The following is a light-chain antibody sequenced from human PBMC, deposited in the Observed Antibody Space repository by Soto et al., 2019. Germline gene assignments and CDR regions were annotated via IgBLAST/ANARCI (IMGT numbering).Light chain of an antibody. CDR1: SSDVGGYNY. J-gene: IGLJ2*01. Sequence: QSVLTQPPSASGSPGQSVTISCTGTSSDVGGYNYVSWYQQHPGKAPQLMIYEVSKRPSGVPDRFSGSKSGNTASLTVSGLQAEDECDYYCSSYAGSNNLGVFGGGTTLTVL. CDR3: SSYAGSNNLGV. V-gene: IGLV2-8*01. CDR2: EVS.